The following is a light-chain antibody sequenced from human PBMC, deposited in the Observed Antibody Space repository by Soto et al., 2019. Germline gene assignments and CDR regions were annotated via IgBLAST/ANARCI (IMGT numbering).Light chain of an antibody. Sequence: EIVMTQSPATLSVSLGERATLSCRASQSVSSNLAWYQQKPGQAPRLLIYGASTRATGIPARFSGSGSGTEFTLIISSLQSEDSAVYYCQQYSSWPPRYTFGQGTKLEIK. J-gene: IGKJ2*01. CDR1: QSVSSN. CDR2: GAS. CDR3: QQYSSWPPRYT. V-gene: IGKV3-15*01.